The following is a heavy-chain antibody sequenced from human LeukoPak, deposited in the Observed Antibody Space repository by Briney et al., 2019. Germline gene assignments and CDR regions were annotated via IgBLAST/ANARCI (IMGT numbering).Heavy chain of an antibody. CDR1: GGSITSYY. CDR2: IYTSGST. J-gene: IGHJ4*02. CDR3: ARSGGSGTYYDGSFDY. Sequence: SETLSLTCTVSGGSITSYYWSWIRQAAGKGLEWIGRIYTSGSTNYNPSLKRRVTISVDTSKNQFSLKLNSVTAADTAVYYCARSGGSGTYYDGSFDYWGQGTLVTVSS. D-gene: IGHD1-26*01. V-gene: IGHV4-4*07.